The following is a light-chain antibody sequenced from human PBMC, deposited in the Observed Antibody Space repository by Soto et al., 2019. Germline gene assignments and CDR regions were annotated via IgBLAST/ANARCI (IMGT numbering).Light chain of an antibody. CDR3: QHYLDSPWA. CDR1: PSVTGNY. V-gene: IGKV3-20*01. CDR2: GAS. J-gene: IGKJ1*01. Sequence: EIVLTQSPATLSLSPGERATLSCRASPSVTGNYLAWYRQKPGQTPRLLIFGASRRATGIPDRFSGSGSGTDFTLTISRLEPEDFAVYYCQHYLDSPWAFGQGTTVEIK.